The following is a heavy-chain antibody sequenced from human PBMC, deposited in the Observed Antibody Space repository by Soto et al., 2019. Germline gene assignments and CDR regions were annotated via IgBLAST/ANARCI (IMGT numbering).Heavy chain of an antibody. J-gene: IGHJ4*02. CDR1: GFTFSSYA. D-gene: IGHD2-15*01. CDR2: ISGSGGST. V-gene: IGHV3-23*01. Sequence: GSLRLSCAASGFTFSSYAMSWVRQAPGKGLEWVSAISGSGGSTYYADSVKGRFTISRDNSKNTLYLQMNSLRAEDTAVYYCASRPIVVVVAATHTDYWGQGTLVTVSS. CDR3: ASRPIVVVVAATHTDY.